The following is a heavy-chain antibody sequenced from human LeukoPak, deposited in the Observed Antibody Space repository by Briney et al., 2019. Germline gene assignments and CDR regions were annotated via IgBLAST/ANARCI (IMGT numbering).Heavy chain of an antibody. CDR3: AKGPLEWLYSCYYMDV. Sequence: PGGSLRLSCAASGFTFSSYAMGWVRQAPGKGLEWVSTISGSGGSTYYADSVKGRFTISRDNSKNTLSLQMNSLRAEDTAVYYCAKGPLEWLYSCYYMDVWGKGTTVTVSS. J-gene: IGHJ6*03. CDR2: ISGSGGST. D-gene: IGHD3-3*01. V-gene: IGHV3-23*01. CDR1: GFTFSSYA.